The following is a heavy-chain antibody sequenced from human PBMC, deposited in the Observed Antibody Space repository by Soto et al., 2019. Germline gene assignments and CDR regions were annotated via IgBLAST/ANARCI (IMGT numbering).Heavy chain of an antibody. CDR2: INSDGSST. Sequence: PGGPLRLSCAASGFPFSSYWMHWVRQAPGKGLVWVSRINSDGSSTSYADSVKGRFTISRDNAKNTLYLQMNSLRAEDTAVYYCARDGGSGWYYYYYGMDVWGQGTTVTVSS. V-gene: IGHV3-74*01. J-gene: IGHJ6*02. CDR3: ARDGGSGWYYYYYGMDV. CDR1: GFPFSSYW. D-gene: IGHD6-19*01.